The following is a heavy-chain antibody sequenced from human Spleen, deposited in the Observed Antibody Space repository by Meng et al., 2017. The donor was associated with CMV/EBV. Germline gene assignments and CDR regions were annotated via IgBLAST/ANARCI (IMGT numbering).Heavy chain of an antibody. V-gene: IGHV3-21*01. D-gene: IGHD3-3*01. CDR2: ISSSSSYI. CDR3: ARERGYDFWSGYYTGYYYGMDV. J-gene: IGHJ6*02. Sequence: GESLKISCAASGFTFSSYSMNWVRQAPGKGLEWVSYISSSSSYIYYADSVKGRFTISRDNAKNSLYLQMNSLRAEDTAVYYCARERGYDFWSGYYTGYYYGMDVWGQGTTVTVSS. CDR1: GFTFSSYS.